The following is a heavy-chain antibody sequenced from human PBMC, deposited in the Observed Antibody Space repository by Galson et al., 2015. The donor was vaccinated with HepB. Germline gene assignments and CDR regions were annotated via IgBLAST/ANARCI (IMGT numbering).Heavy chain of an antibody. CDR1: GFTFSGYA. CDR2: VSHDGSKT. Sequence: SLRLSCAASGFTFSGYAMHWVRQAPGKGLEWVAVVSHDGSKTWYADSLKGRFTIFRDNSKNTLYLQVNSLSTDDTAVYYCARDSNPSIDPWGQGTLVTVSS. D-gene: IGHD1-14*01. J-gene: IGHJ5*02. V-gene: IGHV3-30-3*01. CDR3: ARDSNPSIDP.